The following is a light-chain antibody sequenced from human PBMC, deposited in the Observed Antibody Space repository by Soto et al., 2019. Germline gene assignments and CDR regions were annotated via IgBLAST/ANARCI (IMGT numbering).Light chain of an antibody. CDR1: QYVPNNY. CDR2: DVS. J-gene: IGKJ3*01. Sequence: EIVFPQSPTTLSLSPGGRATLSRRVSQYVPNNYLAWYQQKPGQAPRLLIYDVSSRATGIPDRFGATGSGTDFTLTINRLEPEDFAVYYCQQYIISPFTFGPGTKVDI. CDR3: QQYIISPFT. V-gene: IGKV3D-20*01.